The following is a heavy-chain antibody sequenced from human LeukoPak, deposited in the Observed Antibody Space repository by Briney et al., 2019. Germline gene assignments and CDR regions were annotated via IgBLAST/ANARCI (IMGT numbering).Heavy chain of an antibody. CDR2: IYYSGNT. J-gene: IGHJ4*02. CDR1: GGSISSSSYY. D-gene: IGHD2-21*02. CDR3: GRPRQGDYYFDY. V-gene: IGHV4-39*01. Sequence: SETLSLTCTVSGGSISSSSYYWGWLRQPPGKGLEWIGSIYYSGNTHYNPSLKSPVTISVDTSKNQYPLMLSSVTAADTAVYYCGRPRQGDYYFDYWGQGTLVTVSS.